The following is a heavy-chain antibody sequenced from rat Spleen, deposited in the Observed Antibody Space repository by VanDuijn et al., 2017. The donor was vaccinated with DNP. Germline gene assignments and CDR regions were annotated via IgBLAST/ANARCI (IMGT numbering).Heavy chain of an antibody. Sequence: EVQLVESGGGLVQPGRSLKLSCAASGFTFSDYAMAWVRQAPKKGLEWVATIIYDGSSTYYRDSVKGRFTISRDNSESILYLQMNSLRSEDTATYFCTRDPHYGGYRYFDYWGQGVLVTVSS. V-gene: IGHV5-17*01. CDR1: GFTFSDYA. CDR2: IIYDGSST. J-gene: IGHJ2*01. D-gene: IGHD1-11*01. CDR3: TRDPHYGGYRYFDY.